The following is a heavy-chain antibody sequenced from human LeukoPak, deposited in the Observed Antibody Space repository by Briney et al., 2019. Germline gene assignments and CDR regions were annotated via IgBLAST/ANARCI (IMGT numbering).Heavy chain of an antibody. CDR3: AREGALAVASAGDY. CDR1: GYSFSDYY. J-gene: IGHJ4*02. D-gene: IGHD6-19*01. V-gene: IGHV1-2*02. CDR2: INPNSGDT. Sequence: ASVKVSCTASGYSFSDYYMYWVRQAPGQGFEWMGWINPNSGDTNYAQKFQGRVTMTRDTSISTAYMDLRRLTSDDTAVYYCAREGALAVASAGDYWGQGTLVTVSS.